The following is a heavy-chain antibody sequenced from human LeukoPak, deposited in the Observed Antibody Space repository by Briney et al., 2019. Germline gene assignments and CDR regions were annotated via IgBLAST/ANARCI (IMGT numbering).Heavy chain of an antibody. D-gene: IGHD3-22*01. Sequence: PGGSLRLSCAASGFTFSSYAMSWVRQAPGKGREWVSSISGSSGGTYYADSVKGGFTLSRDTSKNTLYLQMNSLRAEDTAVYYCAKGGHSVIVVKIDYWGQGTLVTVSS. J-gene: IGHJ4*02. CDR2: ISGSSGGT. CDR1: GFTFSSYA. V-gene: IGHV3-23*01. CDR3: AKGGHSVIVVKIDY.